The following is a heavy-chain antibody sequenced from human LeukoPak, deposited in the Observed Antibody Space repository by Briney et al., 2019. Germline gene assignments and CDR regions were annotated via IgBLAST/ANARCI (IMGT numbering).Heavy chain of an antibody. CDR1: GFNFNNAW. V-gene: IGHV3-15*07. J-gene: IGHJ4*02. CDR3: TRGSNRDDSSDFDC. Sequence: GGSLRLSCAASGFNFNNAWMNWVRQAPGKGLEWVCRIRSNAYGGATESAAPVTGRFTISRDDSENTMYMQMNSLKIEDTAVYYCTRGSNRDDSSDFDCWGQGTLVTVSS. D-gene: IGHD3-22*01. CDR2: IRSNAYGGAT.